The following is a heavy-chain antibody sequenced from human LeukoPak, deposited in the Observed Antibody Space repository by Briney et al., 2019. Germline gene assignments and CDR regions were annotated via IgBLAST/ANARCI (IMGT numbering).Heavy chain of an antibody. V-gene: IGHV1-46*01. CDR3: AREVSYYSNYPFSMDV. Sequence: ASVKVSCKASGYTFTSYYMHWVRQAPGQGLEWMGIINPSGGSTSYAQKFQGRVTMTRDTSTSTVYMELSSLRSEDTAVYYCAREVSYYSNYPFSMDVWGQGTTVTVSS. J-gene: IGHJ6*02. D-gene: IGHD4-11*01. CDR2: INPSGGST. CDR1: GYTFTSYY.